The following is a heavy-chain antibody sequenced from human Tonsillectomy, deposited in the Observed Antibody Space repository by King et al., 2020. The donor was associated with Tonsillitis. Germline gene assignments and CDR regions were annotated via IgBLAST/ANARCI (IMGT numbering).Heavy chain of an antibody. CDR1: GFTFSDYP. CDR3: ARHWAVTVAGTDYYNGMDV. J-gene: IGHJ6*02. D-gene: IGHD6-19*01. CDR2: IPKHGNHP. V-gene: IGHV3-30-3*01. Sequence: VQLVESGGGVVQPGRSLRLSCAASGFTFSDYPMHWVRQAPGKALEWVALIPKHGNHPHYADSVRGRFTISRDNSKNTLSLQMNSLKPEDTAVYYCARHWAVTVAGTDYYNGMDVWGQGTTVTVSS.